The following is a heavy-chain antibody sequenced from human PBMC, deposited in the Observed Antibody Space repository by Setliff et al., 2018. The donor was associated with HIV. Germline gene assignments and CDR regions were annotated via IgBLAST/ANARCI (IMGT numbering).Heavy chain of an antibody. V-gene: IGHV4-38-2*02. J-gene: IGHJ4*02. CDR2: LYYDGNT. Sequence: VSAYSVRNGYYWGWIRQSPGKGLEWIGTLYYDGNTYYNPSLKSRVTMSVDTSKNQFSLNLNSVTAADTAVYYCARETIRSGHPSEAGFDFWGQGALVTVSS. CDR3: ARETIRSGHPSEAGFDF. CDR1: AYSVRNGYY. D-gene: IGHD6-19*01.